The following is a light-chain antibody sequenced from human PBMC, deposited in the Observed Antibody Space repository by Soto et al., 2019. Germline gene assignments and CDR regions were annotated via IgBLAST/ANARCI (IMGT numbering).Light chain of an antibody. Sequence: NFMLPQPHSRSESPGKTVTISCTRSSGSIASNYVQWYQQRPGSAPTTVIYEDNQRPSGVPDRCYGSIDSSSNSASLTISGLKTEDEADYYSQSYDSSNVVFVGGNKLTVL. J-gene: IGLJ2*01. CDR3: QSYDSSNVV. CDR2: EDN. V-gene: IGLV6-57*04. CDR1: SGSIASNY.